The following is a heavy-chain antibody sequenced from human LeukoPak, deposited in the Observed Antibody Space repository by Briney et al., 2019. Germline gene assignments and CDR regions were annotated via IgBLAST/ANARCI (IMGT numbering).Heavy chain of an antibody. D-gene: IGHD3-22*01. V-gene: IGHV3-23*01. CDR2: ISGSGGST. J-gene: IGHJ6*02. CDR3: AKEQYYYDSSGYYPNYGMDV. Sequence: QPGGSLRLSCAASGFTFSSYAMSWVRQAPGKGLEWVSAISGSGGSTYYADSVKGRFTISRDNSKNTLYLQMNSLRAEDTAVYYCAKEQYYYDSSGYYPNYGMDVWGQGTRSPSP. CDR1: GFTFSSYA.